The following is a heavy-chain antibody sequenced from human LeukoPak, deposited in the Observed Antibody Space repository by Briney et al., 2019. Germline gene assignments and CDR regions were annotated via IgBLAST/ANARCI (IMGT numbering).Heavy chain of an antibody. V-gene: IGHV3-7*01. CDR3: ATGGRRYYAD. J-gene: IGHJ4*02. CDR2: IKEDGNEK. Sequence: GGSLRLSCVVSGFMFSSNTMSWVRQAPGKGLEWVANIKEDGNEKHYVDSVKGRSTISRDNAKNSLYLQTNSLRAEDTAVYYCATGGRRYYADWGQGTLVTVSS. CDR1: GFMFSSNT. D-gene: IGHD2/OR15-2a*01.